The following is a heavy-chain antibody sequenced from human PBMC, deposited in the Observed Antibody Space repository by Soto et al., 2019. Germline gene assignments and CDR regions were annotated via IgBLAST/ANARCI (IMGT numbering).Heavy chain of an antibody. CDR2: IYYSGST. CDR1: GGSISSSSHY. Sequence: SETLSLTCTVSGGSISSSSHYWDWIRQPPGKGLEWIGSIYYSGSTYYSPSLKSRVTISMDTSKNQFSLKLISVTAADTAVYYCARRDCGGGSCYYVPWGQGTLVTVSS. CDR3: ARRDCGGGSCYYVP. D-gene: IGHD2-15*01. J-gene: IGHJ5*02. V-gene: IGHV4-39*01.